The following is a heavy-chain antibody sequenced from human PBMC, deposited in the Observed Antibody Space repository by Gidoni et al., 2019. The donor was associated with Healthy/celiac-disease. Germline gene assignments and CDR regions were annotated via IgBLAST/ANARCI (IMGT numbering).Heavy chain of an antibody. CDR1: GFTFSSYA. D-gene: IGHD2-21*02. CDR3: AKASAYCGGDCYGPLNY. J-gene: IGHJ4*02. Sequence: EVQLLEAGGGLVQPGGALRLSCAASGFTFSSYAMSWVRQAPGKVLEWVLSISGSGCRTSYAYSVKGRFTISRDNSKNTLYLQMNSLRAEDTAVYYCAKASAYCGGDCYGPLNYWGQGTLVTVSS. CDR2: ISGSGCRT. V-gene: IGHV3-23*01.